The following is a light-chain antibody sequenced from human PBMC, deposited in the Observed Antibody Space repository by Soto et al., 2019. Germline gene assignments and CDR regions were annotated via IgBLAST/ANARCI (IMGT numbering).Light chain of an antibody. J-gene: IGLJ2*01. Sequence: QLVLTQPPSASGTPGQRVTISCSGSSSNIGSNYVYWYQQLPGTAPKLLIYSNNQRPSGVPDRFSGSKSGTSASLAISGLRSEDEADYYCAAWDDSLSAYVVFGGGTKVTVL. CDR2: SNN. V-gene: IGLV1-47*02. CDR1: SSNIGSNY. CDR3: AAWDDSLSAYVV.